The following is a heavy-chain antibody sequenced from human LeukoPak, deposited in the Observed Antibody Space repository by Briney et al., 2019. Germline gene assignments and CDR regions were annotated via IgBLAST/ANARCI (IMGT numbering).Heavy chain of an antibody. Sequence: ASVKVSCKASGYTFTGYYMHWVRQAPGQGLEWMGWINPNSGGTNYAQKFQGRVTMTRDTSISTAYMELSRLRSDDTAVYYCARGGYNFEYYYYYYMDVWGKGTTVTVSS. CDR2: INPNSGGT. V-gene: IGHV1-2*02. D-gene: IGHD5-18*01. CDR1: GYTFTGYY. J-gene: IGHJ6*03. CDR3: ARGGYNFEYYYYYYMDV.